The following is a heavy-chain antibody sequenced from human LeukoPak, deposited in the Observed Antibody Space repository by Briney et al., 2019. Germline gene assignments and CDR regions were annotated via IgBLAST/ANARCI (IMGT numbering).Heavy chain of an antibody. V-gene: IGHV3-23*01. J-gene: IGHJ4*02. D-gene: IGHD3-22*01. CDR1: AITFSNYA. CDR3: AKAGGDNPPYDN. CDR2: ISRSGDST. Sequence: PGGSLRLSCAASAITFSNYAMSWVRQAPGKGLEWISAISRSGDSTYYANSVKGRFTLSRDNSKNTLYLQMSSLRVEDTAMYYCAKAGGDNPPYDNWGQGTLVTVSS.